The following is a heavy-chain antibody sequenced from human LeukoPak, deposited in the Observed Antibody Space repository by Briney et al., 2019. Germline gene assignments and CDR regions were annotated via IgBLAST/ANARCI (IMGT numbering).Heavy chain of an antibody. J-gene: IGHJ6*02. CDR3: ARGGGLDV. Sequence: GGSLRLSCAASGFTFDDYAMHWVRQAPGKGLEWVSGISWNSGSIGYADSVKGRFTISRDNAKNSLYLQMSNLRAEDTAVYYCARGGGLDVWGQGATVTVSS. CDR2: ISWNSGSI. V-gene: IGHV3-9*01. D-gene: IGHD3-16*01. CDR1: GFTFDDYA.